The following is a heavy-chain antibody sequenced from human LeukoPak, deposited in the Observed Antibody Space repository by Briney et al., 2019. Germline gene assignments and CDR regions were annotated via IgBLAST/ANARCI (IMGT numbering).Heavy chain of an antibody. Sequence: GGSLRLSCAASGFTFSSYGVHWVRQAPGKGLEWVAFIRYDGSNKYYADSVKGRFTISRDNSKNTLYLQMNSLRAEDTAVYYCAKARVPTVTLYYFDYWGQGTLVTVSS. CDR2: IRYDGSNK. CDR1: GFTFSSYG. D-gene: IGHD4-17*01. V-gene: IGHV3-30*02. J-gene: IGHJ4*02. CDR3: AKARVPTVTLYYFDY.